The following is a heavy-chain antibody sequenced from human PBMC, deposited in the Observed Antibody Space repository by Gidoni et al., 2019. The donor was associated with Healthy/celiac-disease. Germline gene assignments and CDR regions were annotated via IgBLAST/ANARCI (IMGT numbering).Heavy chain of an antibody. D-gene: IGHD3-22*01. CDR1: GGSFRGYY. CDR2: INHSGST. Sequence: QVQLQQWGAGLLKPSETLSLTCAVYGGSFRGYYWSWIRQPPGKGLEWIGEINHSGSTNYNPSLKSRVTISVDTSKNQFSLKLSSVTAADTAVYYCARIYDSSGLSSYYFDYWGQGTLVTVSS. V-gene: IGHV4-34*01. CDR3: ARIYDSSGLSSYYFDY. J-gene: IGHJ4*02.